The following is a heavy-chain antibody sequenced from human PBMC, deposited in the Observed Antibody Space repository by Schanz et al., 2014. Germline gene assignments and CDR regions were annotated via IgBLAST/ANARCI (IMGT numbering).Heavy chain of an antibody. V-gene: IGHV1-2*06. CDR1: GYTFTDYH. CDR2: INPNSGGT. D-gene: IGHD3-10*01. CDR3: AREGTVIRGLSGWFDP. J-gene: IGHJ5*02. Sequence: QVQLVQSGAEVKKPGASVKVSCKSSGYTFTDYHIHWVRQAPGQGLEYMGRINPNSGGTNFAQKFKGRVTMPRETSISTVSMELSRLRSADTAVYYCAREGTVIRGLSGWFDPWGQGTLVTVSS.